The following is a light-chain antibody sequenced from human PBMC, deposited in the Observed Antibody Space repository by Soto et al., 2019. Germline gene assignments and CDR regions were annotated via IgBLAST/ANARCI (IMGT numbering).Light chain of an antibody. CDR3: SSYAGSNILYV. CDR2: EVN. Sequence: QSVLTQPPSASGSPGQSVTISCTGTSSDIGGYNYVSWYQQHPGKAPKLMIYEVNKRPSGVPDRFSGSKSGNTASLTVSGLQAEDEADYYCSSYAGSNILYVFGTGTKLTVL. V-gene: IGLV2-8*01. CDR1: SSDIGGYNY. J-gene: IGLJ1*01.